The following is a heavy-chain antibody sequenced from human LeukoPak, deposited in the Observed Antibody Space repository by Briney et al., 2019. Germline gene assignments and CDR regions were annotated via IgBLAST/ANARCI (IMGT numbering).Heavy chain of an antibody. Sequence: SETLSLTCTVSTFSISSGYYWGRIRQPPGKGLEWIGSIYRTGSTDYNPSLKSRVTISVDTSKNLFSLNLTSVTAADTAVYFCAREIHYDSSGQRTLHAFDMWGQGTMVTVSS. CDR2: IYRTGST. J-gene: IGHJ3*02. V-gene: IGHV4-38-2*02. D-gene: IGHD3-22*01. CDR3: AREIHYDSSGQRTLHAFDM. CDR1: TFSISSGYY.